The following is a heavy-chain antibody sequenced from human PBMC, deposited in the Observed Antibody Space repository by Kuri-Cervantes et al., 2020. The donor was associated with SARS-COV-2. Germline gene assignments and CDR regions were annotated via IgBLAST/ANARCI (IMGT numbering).Heavy chain of an antibody. CDR1: GGSISSGGYF. CDR2: IYYSGST. CDR3: AREVVYYYYYMDV. V-gene: IGHV4-30-4*07. Sequence: LRLSCAVSGGSISSGGYFWSWIRQPPGKGLEWIGYIYYSGSTYYNPSLKSRVTISVDTSKNQFSLKLSSVTAADTAVYYCAREVVYYYYYMDVWGKGTTVTVSS. D-gene: IGHD2-2*01. J-gene: IGHJ6*03.